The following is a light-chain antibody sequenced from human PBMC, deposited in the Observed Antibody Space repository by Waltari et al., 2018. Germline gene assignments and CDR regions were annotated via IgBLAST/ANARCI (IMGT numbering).Light chain of an antibody. J-gene: IGKJ2*01. CDR1: PSVINNY. Sequence: EIVLTQSPGPLSLSPGERATLSCRSSPSVINNYLAWYQQKPGQAPSLLIYAASRRDVGVPDRFSGSGSGTDFTLTISRLEPEDFAIFYCQQYGVSPYTFGQGTKLEV. CDR2: AAS. V-gene: IGKV3-20*01. CDR3: QQYGVSPYT.